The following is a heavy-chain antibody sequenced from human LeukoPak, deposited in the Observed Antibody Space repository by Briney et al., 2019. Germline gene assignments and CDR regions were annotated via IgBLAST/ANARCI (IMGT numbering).Heavy chain of an antibody. CDR1: GGSISSGSYY. Sequence: SQTLSLTCTVSGGSISSGSYYWSWIRQPAGKGLESIGRIYTSGSTNYNPSLKSRVTISVDTSKNQFSLKLSSVTAADTAVYYCARSEVVPAYYYGMDVWGQGTTVSVSS. D-gene: IGHD2-2*01. CDR3: ARSEVVPAYYYGMDV. CDR2: IYTSGST. J-gene: IGHJ6*02. V-gene: IGHV4-61*02.